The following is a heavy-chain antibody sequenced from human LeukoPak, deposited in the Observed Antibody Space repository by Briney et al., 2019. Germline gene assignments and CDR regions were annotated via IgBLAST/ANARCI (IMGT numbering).Heavy chain of an antibody. Sequence: GGSLRLSWAASGFTFSSYGMHWVRQAPGRGLGWVAFIRYDGSNKYYADSVKGRFTISRDNAKNSLYLQINSLRAEDTAIYYCARRGYSDSSGYDYWGQGTLVTVSS. D-gene: IGHD3-22*01. CDR1: GFTFSSYG. V-gene: IGHV3-30*02. CDR2: IRYDGSNK. CDR3: ARRGYSDSSGYDY. J-gene: IGHJ4*02.